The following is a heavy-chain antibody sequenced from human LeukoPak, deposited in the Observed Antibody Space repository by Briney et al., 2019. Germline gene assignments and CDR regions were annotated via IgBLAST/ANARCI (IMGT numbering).Heavy chain of an antibody. D-gene: IGHD3-22*01. CDR1: GFTFSSYA. J-gene: IGHJ2*01. CDR3: AKAGYYYDSSGYYYDRSRYFDL. CDR2: ISGSGGST. Sequence: PGGSLRLSCAASGFTFSSYAMSWVRQAPGKGLEWVSAISGSGGSTYYADSVKGRFTISRDNSKNTLYLQMNSLRAEDTAVYYCAKAGYYYDSSGYYYDRSRYFDLWGRGTLVTVSS. V-gene: IGHV3-23*01.